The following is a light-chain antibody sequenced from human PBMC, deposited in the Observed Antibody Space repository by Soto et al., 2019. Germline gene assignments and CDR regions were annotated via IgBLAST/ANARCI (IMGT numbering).Light chain of an antibody. J-gene: IGLJ2*01. CDR2: STN. V-gene: IGLV7-43*01. CDR3: LLYYGGQLVV. Sequence: QAVVTQEPSLTVSPGGTVTLTCAVYTGAVTSSNYPNWFQQKPGQAPRALIYSTNHKYSWTPARFSGSLLGGKAALTLSGVQPEDEADYYCLLYYGGQLVVFGGGTKVTVL. CDR1: TGAVTSSNY.